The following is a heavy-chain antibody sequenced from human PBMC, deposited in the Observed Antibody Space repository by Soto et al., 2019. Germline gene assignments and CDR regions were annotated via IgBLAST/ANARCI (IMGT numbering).Heavy chain of an antibody. Sequence: VGSLRLSCAASGFTFSNAWMNWVRQAPGKGLEWVGRIKSKTDGGTTDYAAPVKGRFTISRDDSKNTLYLQMNSLKTEDTAVYYCTTARPPYYYDSSGYYGPVAFDIWGQGTMVTVSS. CDR2: IKSKTDGGTT. CDR1: GFTFSNAW. D-gene: IGHD3-22*01. V-gene: IGHV3-15*07. J-gene: IGHJ3*02. CDR3: TTARPPYYYDSSGYYGPVAFDI.